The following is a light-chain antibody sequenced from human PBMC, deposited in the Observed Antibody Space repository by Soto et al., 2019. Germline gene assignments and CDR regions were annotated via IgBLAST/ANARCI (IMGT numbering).Light chain of an antibody. CDR2: AAS. J-gene: IGKJ4*01. V-gene: IGKV1-6*01. CDR1: QGIRND. Sequence: AIQMTQSPSSLSASVGDRVTITCRASQGIRNDLGWYQQKPGKAPKLLIYAASSLQSGAPSRFSGSGSGADFTLTISSLQPEDFATYYCLQDYNYPLTFGGGTKVDIK. CDR3: LQDYNYPLT.